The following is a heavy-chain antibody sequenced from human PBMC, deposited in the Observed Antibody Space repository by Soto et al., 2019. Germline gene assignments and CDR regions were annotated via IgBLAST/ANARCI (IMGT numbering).Heavy chain of an antibody. CDR1: GFTFSSYA. D-gene: IGHD1-26*01. J-gene: IGHJ4*02. V-gene: IGHV3-23*01. Sequence: ELHLLESGGGLVQPGGSLRLSCVASGFTFSSYAMNWVRQAPGKGLEWVSGISGSGDNTYYADAVKGRFTISRDNSKNTVDLQMNRLRAEDTAVYYCAKPVGASHYPGRYFDYWGQGTLVTVSS. CDR2: ISGSGDNT. CDR3: AKPVGASHYPGRYFDY.